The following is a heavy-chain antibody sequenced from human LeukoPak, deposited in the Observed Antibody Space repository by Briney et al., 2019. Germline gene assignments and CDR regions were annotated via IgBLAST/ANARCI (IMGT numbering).Heavy chain of an antibody. V-gene: IGHV3-21*01. Sequence: GGSLRLSCAASGFTFSSYSMSWVRQAPGKGLEWVSSISSSSSYIYYADSVKGRFTISRDNAENSLYLQMNSLRAEDTDVYYCASRSSGYYYDYWGQGTLVTVSS. D-gene: IGHD3-22*01. J-gene: IGHJ4*02. CDR2: ISSSSSYI. CDR3: ASRSSGYYYDY. CDR1: GFTFSSYS.